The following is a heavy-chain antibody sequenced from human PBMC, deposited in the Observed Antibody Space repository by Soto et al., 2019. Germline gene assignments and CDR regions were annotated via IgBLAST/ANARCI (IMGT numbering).Heavy chain of an antibody. V-gene: IGHV1-18*01. Sequence: QVQLVQSRGEVKKPGASVKVSCKTSGSSFTTYGISWVRQAPGQGLDWMGWISGYNGNTNYAQNLQGRVTMTTDTSTSTAYMELRSLSSDDTAVYYCAREGPAPYYYYGMDVWGQGSTVTVSS. J-gene: IGHJ6*02. CDR1: GSSFTTYG. CDR2: ISGYNGNT. CDR3: AREGPAPYYYYGMDV.